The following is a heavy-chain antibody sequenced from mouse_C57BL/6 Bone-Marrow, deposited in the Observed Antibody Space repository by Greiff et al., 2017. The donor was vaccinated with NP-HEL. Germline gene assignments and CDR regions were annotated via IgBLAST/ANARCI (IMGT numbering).Heavy chain of an antibody. CDR1: DSEVFPIAY. Sequence: VQLQQSGSELRSPGSSVKLSCKDFDSEVFPIAYMSWVRQKPGHGFEWIGGILPRIGRTIYGEKFEDKATLDADTLSNTAYLELNSLTSDDSTIYYCAGGERTVPYAMDYWGQGTSVTVSS. V-gene: IGHV15-2*01. J-gene: IGHJ4*01. CDR3: AGGERTVPYAMDY. CDR2: ILPRIGRT.